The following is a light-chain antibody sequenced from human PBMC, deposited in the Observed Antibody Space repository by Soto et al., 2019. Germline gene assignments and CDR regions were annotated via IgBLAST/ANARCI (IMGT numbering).Light chain of an antibody. CDR2: CAS. Sequence: EIVLTQSPGTLSLSPGERATLSCRASQSVSSSYLAWYQQKPGQAPRLLIYCASSRATGIPDSFSGSGSVTSFPLTISILEPEDFALYYCQQYCSSPWTFGQWTKVSIK. CDR1: QSVSSSY. CDR3: QQYCSSPWT. J-gene: IGKJ1*01. V-gene: IGKV3-20*01.